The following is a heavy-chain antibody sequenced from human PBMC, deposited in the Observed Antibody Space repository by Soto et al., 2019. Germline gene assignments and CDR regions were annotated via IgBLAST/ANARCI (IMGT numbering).Heavy chain of an antibody. CDR1: GFTFSSYA. V-gene: IGHV3-23*01. J-gene: IGHJ4*02. CDR2: ISGSGGST. Sequence: GGSLXLSCAASGFTFSSYAMSWVRHAPGKGLEGVSVISGSGGSTYYADSXKGRFTXSRDNSKHTPHLQMNSLRAEDTALYYCANNTTSGTGGVNYWGQGTLVTVSS. D-gene: IGHD3-10*01. CDR3: ANNTTSGTGGVNY.